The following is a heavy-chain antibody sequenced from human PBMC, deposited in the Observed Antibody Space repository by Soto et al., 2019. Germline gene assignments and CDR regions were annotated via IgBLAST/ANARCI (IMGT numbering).Heavy chain of an antibody. CDR2: ISGSGGST. CDR3: ARARGNYYSY. D-gene: IGHD3-10*01. J-gene: IGHJ4*02. V-gene: IGHV3-23*01. Sequence: HPGGSLRLSCAASGFTFSSDALSWVRQAQGKGLEWVSDISGSGGSTYYANSVKGRFTISRDNSKNTLYPQMNSVRAEDKAVYYCARARGNYYSYWGQGTLVTVSS. CDR1: GFTFSSDA.